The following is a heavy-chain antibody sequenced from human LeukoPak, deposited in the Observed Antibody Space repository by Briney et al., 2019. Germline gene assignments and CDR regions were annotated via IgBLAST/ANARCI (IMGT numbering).Heavy chain of an antibody. CDR2: IKEDGSET. J-gene: IGHJ4*02. CDR1: GFTLCSYW. CDR3: ARTTYGDY. V-gene: IGHV3-7*02. Sequence: GGSLRLSCAASGFTLCSYWMTWVRPAPRKGLEWAAAIKEDGSETYYVDSVKGRFTISRDNAKNSLYLQMSSLRVEDTAVYYCARTTYGDYWGQGTLVTVSS. D-gene: IGHD1-1*01.